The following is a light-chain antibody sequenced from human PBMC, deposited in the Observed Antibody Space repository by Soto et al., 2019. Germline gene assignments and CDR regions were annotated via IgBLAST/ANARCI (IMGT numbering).Light chain of an antibody. CDR3: SLYTSSSTDI. CDR1: SSDVGGYNY. J-gene: IGLJ1*01. CDR2: DVS. V-gene: IGLV2-14*01. Sequence: QSALTQPASVSGSPGQSITISCTGTSSDVGGYNYVSWYQQYPGKAPKLMIYDVSNRPSGVSNRFSGSKSGNTASLTISGLQAEDETDYYCSLYTSSSTDIFGTGTKLTVL.